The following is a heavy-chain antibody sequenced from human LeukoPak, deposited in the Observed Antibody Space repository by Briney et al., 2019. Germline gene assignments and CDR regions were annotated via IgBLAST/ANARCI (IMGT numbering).Heavy chain of an antibody. D-gene: IGHD5-12*01. Sequence: SETLSLTCTVSGGSISSYYWSWIRQPPGKGLEWIGYIYYSGSTNYNPSLKSRVTISVDTSKNQFSLKLSSVTAADTAVYYCAAQYSGYDPGDYWGQGTLVTVPS. V-gene: IGHV4-59*01. J-gene: IGHJ4*02. CDR1: GGSISSYY. CDR3: AAQYSGYDPGDY. CDR2: IYYSGST.